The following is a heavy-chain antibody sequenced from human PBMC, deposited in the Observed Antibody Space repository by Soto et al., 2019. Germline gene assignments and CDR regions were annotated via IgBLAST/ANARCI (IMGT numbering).Heavy chain of an antibody. D-gene: IGHD2-21*02. CDR1: GFTFSNAW. Sequence: PGGSLRLSCAASGFTFSNAWMSWVRQAPGKGLEWVGRIKSRTDGGTTDYAAPVKGRFTISRDDSKNTLYLQMNSLKTEDTAVYYCTTDRRLLETRYYYGMDVWGQGTTVTV. CDR2: IKSRTDGGTT. CDR3: TTDRRLLETRYYYGMDV. V-gene: IGHV3-15*01. J-gene: IGHJ6*02.